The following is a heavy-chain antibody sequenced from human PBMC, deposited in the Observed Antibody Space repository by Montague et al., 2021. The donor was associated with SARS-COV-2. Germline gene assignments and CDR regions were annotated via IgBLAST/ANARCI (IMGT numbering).Heavy chain of an antibody. CDR3: ARHYSATLPAVY. D-gene: IGHD2-15*01. Sequence: SETLSLTCTVSGGSISSFYWSWFRQPPGKGLEWIGYISDSGSTNYNPSLTSRVTMSLDTPKNQFSLKVNSVTAADTAAYYCARHYSATLPAVYWGQGTLVTVSS. J-gene: IGHJ4*02. CDR2: ISDSGST. CDR1: GGSISSFY. V-gene: IGHV4-59*08.